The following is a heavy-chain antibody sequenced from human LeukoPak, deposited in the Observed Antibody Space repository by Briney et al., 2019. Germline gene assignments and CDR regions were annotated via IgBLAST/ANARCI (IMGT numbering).Heavy chain of an antibody. CDR1: GFTFSTYG. J-gene: IGHJ4*02. Sequence: GRSLRLSCAASGFTFSTYGMHWVRQAPGKGLEWIALISSDGSNKYYADSVEGRFTIPRDNSRNTLYLEVNNVRADDTALYYCTKGGVGSGSYYRCDNWGQGTLVTVSS. CDR2: ISSDGSNK. D-gene: IGHD3-10*01. CDR3: TKGGVGSGSYYRCDN. V-gene: IGHV3-30*18.